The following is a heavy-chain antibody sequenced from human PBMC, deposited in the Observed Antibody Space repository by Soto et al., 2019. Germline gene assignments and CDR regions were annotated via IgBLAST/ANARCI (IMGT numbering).Heavy chain of an antibody. CDR2: IYSGGSI. V-gene: IGHV3-53*02. J-gene: IGHJ4*02. D-gene: IGHD3-16*01. CDR1: GFTVSNNF. CDR3: ARDGNGQRGSPH. Sequence: VQLVESGGGLIQAGGSLRLSCAVSGFTVSNNFMMWVRQAPGKGLEWVSLIYSGGSISYADSGKGRFTISRDGSMNMLYLQMNSLTAEDTAVYYCARDGNGQRGSPHWGQGTLVTVSS.